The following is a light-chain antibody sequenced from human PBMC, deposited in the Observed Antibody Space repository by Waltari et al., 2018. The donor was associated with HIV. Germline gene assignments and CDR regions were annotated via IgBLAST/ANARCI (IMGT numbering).Light chain of an antibody. CDR1: RSAVGGYHY. V-gene: IGLV2-23*01. Sequence: QSALTQPASVSGSPGQSITISCTGTRSAVGGYHYVSWYQQHPGKAPKLVIYDVSERPSGVANRFSGSKAGNTASLTISGRQAEDEADYNCCSYAGSSTLLFGGGTKVTVL. CDR2: DVS. CDR3: CSYAGSSTLL. J-gene: IGLJ2*01.